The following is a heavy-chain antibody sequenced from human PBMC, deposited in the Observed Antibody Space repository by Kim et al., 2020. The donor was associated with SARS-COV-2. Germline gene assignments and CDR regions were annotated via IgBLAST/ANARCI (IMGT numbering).Heavy chain of an antibody. CDR2: ISYSGRT. Sequence: SETLSLTCTVSGGSISSNDYYWDWIRQPPGKGLEWIGSISYSGRTYYNPSLKSRVTISVDTSKNQISLKLSLVTAADTGVYYCARGFFGVVIIPYYYYY. V-gene: IGHV4-39*01. D-gene: IGHD3-3*01. J-gene: IGHJ6*03. CDR3: ARGFFGVVIIPYYYYY. CDR1: GGSISSNDYY.